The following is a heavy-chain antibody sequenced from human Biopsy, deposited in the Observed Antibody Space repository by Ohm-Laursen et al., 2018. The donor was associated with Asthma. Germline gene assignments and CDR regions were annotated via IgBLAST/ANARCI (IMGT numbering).Heavy chain of an antibody. CDR1: GFAFDSYA. D-gene: IGHD3-10*01. CDR2: ISFDGSAK. V-gene: IGHV3-30*18. CDR3: AKDSTGSGSHPIPDS. Sequence: SLRLSCSASGFAFDSYAMYWVRQSPGKGPEWVAIISFDGSAKYYGDSVKGRFTISRDNSKNTLYLQMNSLRAEDTAVYYCAKDSTGSGSHPIPDSWGQGTLVTVSS. J-gene: IGHJ4*02.